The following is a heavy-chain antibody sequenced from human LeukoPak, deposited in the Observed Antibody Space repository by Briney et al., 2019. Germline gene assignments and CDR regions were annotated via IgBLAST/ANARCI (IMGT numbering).Heavy chain of an antibody. Sequence: PSETLSLTCSVSGGSFSSYYWSWIRQPPGEGLEWIGYMYYSGSINYNPSLKSRVTISIDTSRNQFSLKLSSVTAADTAVYYCATYHFRGDTSHYFDYWGQGTLVTVSS. CDR3: ATYHFRGDTSHYFDY. V-gene: IGHV4-59*01. D-gene: IGHD3-10*02. CDR1: GGSFSSYY. CDR2: MYYSGSI. J-gene: IGHJ4*02.